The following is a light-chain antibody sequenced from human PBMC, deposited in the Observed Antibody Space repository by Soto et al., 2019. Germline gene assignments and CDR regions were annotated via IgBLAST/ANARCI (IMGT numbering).Light chain of an antibody. J-gene: IGKJ1*01. CDR2: GAS. Sequence: ETVLTQSPGTLSLSPGERATLSCRASQTVSSSYLAWYQQKPGQAPRLLIYGASSRATGIPDRFSGSGSGTDFTLTISRLEPEDFAVYYCQQYXQQYGSSPPSWTFGQGTRVEIK. CDR1: QTVSSSY. V-gene: IGKV3-20*01. CDR3: QQYXQQYGSSPPSWT.